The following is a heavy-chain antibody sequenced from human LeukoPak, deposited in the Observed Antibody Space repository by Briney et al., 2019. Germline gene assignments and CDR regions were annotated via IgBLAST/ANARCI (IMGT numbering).Heavy chain of an antibody. J-gene: IGHJ6*03. CDR1: GFTFSSYW. D-gene: IGHD6-13*01. CDR3: ASRYSSSWYYYYYYMDV. V-gene: IGHV3-7*01. Sequence: GGSLRLSCAASGFTFSSYWMSWVRQAPGKGLEWVANIKQDGGEKFYVDSVKGRFTISRDNAKNSLYLQMNSLRAEDTAVYYCASRYSSSWYYYYYYMDVWGKGTTVTVSS. CDR2: IKQDGGEK.